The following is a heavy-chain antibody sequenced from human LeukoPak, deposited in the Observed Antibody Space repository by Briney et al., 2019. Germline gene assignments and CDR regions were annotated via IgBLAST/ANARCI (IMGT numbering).Heavy chain of an antibody. CDR1: GGSFSGYY. CDR2: INHSGST. J-gene: IGHJ5*02. Sequence: KPSETLSLTCAVYGGSFSGYYWSWIRQPPGKGLEWIGEINHSGSTNYNPSLKSRVTISVDTSKNQFSLKLSSVTAADTAVYYCARASDFWSGYYNRPHPQRCWFDPWGQGTLVTVSS. CDR3: ARASDFWSGYYNRPHPQRCWFDP. D-gene: IGHD3-3*01. V-gene: IGHV4-34*01.